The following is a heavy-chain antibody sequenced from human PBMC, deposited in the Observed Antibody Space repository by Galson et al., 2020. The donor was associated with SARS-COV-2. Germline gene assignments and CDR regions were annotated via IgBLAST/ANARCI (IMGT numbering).Heavy chain of an antibody. V-gene: IGHV3-30*04. CDR2: ISYDGSNK. CDR1: RFSFSSFA. D-gene: IGHD1-26*01. J-gene: IGHJ5*02. CDR3: ASSYSGTYYNYCDP. Sequence: GGSLRLSCVPSRFSFSSFAMHWVRQAPGKGLEWVAVISYDGSNKYYADSVKGRFTISRDNSKNTLYLQMNSLRPEDTAVYYCASSYSGTYYNYCDPWGQGTLVTVSS.